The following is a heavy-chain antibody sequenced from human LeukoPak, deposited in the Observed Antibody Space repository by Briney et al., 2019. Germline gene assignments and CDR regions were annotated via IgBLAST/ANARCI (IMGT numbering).Heavy chain of an antibody. CDR1: GFTFSSYG. D-gene: IGHD3-22*01. J-gene: IGHJ5*02. Sequence: GGSLRLSCAASGFTFSSYGMHWVRQAPGKGLEWVAVISYDGSNKYYADSVKGRFTISRDNSKNTLYLQMNSLRAEDTAVYYCAKTALRYYDSSGYPNWFDPWGQGTLVTVSS. V-gene: IGHV3-30*18. CDR2: ISYDGSNK. CDR3: AKTALRYYDSSGYPNWFDP.